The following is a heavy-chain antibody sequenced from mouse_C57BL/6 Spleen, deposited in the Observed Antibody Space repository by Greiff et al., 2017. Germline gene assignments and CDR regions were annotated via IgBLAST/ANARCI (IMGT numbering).Heavy chain of an antibody. D-gene: IGHD2-4*01. CDR1: GYTFTSYW. J-gene: IGHJ4*01. Sequence: QVQLQQPGTELVKPGASVKLSCKASGYTFTSYWMHWVKQRPGQGLEWIGNINPSNGGTNYNEKFKSKATLTVDKSSSTAYMQLSSLTSEDSAVYYCARSPYDYDVDYAMDYWGQGTSVTVSS. CDR2: INPSNGGT. V-gene: IGHV1-53*01. CDR3: ARSPYDYDVDYAMDY.